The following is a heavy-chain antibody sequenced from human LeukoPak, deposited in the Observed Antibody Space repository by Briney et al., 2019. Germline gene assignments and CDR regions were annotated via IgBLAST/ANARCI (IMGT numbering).Heavy chain of an antibody. CDR1: GFTFSSYA. D-gene: IGHD6-19*01. Sequence: GGSLRLSCAASGFTFSSYAMHWVRQAPGKGLEWVAVIPYDGSNKYYADSVKGRFTISRDNSKNTLYLQMNSLRAEDTAVYYCARRGIAVAGTSITLNYFDYWGQGTLVTVSS. CDR3: ARRGIAVAGTSITLNYFDY. J-gene: IGHJ4*02. V-gene: IGHV3-30-3*01. CDR2: IPYDGSNK.